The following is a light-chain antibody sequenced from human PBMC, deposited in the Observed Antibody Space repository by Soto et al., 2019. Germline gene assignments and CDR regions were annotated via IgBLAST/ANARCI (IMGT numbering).Light chain of an antibody. CDR2: DVS. CDR1: SSDFGNYNL. J-gene: IGLJ3*02. CDR3: CSYAGSSTWV. V-gene: IGLV2-23*02. Sequence: QSALTQPASVSGSPGQSITISCTGTSSDFGNYNLVSWYQQHPGKAPKLMIYDVSKRPSGVSNRFSGSKSGKTASLTISGLQAEDGADYYCCSYAGSSTWVFGGGTQLTVL.